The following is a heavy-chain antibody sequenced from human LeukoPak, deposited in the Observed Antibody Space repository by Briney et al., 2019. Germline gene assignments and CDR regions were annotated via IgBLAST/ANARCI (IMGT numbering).Heavy chain of an antibody. Sequence: GGSLRLSCAASGFTFSSYAMHWVRQAPGKGLEWVAVISYDGSNKYYADSVKGRFTISRDNSKNTLYLQMNSLRAEDTAVYYCAMEAPRRRGYSYGPLDYWGQGTLVTVSS. V-gene: IGHV3-30-3*01. J-gene: IGHJ4*02. CDR1: GFTFSSYA. CDR3: AMEAPRRRGYSYGPLDY. D-gene: IGHD5-18*01. CDR2: ISYDGSNK.